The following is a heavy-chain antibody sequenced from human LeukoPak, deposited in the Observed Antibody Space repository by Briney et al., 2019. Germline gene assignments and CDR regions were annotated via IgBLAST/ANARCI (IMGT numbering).Heavy chain of an antibody. Sequence: RGSLRLSCAASGFTFSTYSMNWVRQAPGKGLEWVSYISSGSSSISYADSVKGRFTISRDNAKNSLYLQMNSLRDEDTAVYYCARVRWASYYFEYWGQGTLVTVSS. D-gene: IGHD4-23*01. J-gene: IGHJ4*02. CDR3: ARVRWASYYFEY. CDR2: ISSGSSSI. V-gene: IGHV3-48*02. CDR1: GFTFSTYS.